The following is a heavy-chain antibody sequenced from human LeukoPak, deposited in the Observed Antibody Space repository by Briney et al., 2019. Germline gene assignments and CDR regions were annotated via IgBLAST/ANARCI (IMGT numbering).Heavy chain of an antibody. CDR1: GGSISGYY. V-gene: IGHV4-34*01. CDR3: ARGPGSGSPFDY. Sequence: PSETLSLTCAVYGGSISGYYWSWIRQPPGKGLEWIGEINHSGSTNYNPSLKSRVTISVDTSKNQFSLKLSSVTVADTAVYYCARGPGSGSPFDYWGQGTLVTVSS. D-gene: IGHD1-26*01. J-gene: IGHJ4*02. CDR2: INHSGST.